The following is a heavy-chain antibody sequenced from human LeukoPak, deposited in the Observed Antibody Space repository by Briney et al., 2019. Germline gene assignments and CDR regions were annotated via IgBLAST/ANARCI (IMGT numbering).Heavy chain of an antibody. J-gene: IGHJ4*02. CDR3: AKDHESDGYPCLDH. CDR1: GFTFSSYA. D-gene: IGHD3-22*01. CDR2: ISYDGSNK. Sequence: GGSLRLSCAASGFTFSSYAMHWVRQAPGKGLEWVAVISYDGSNKYYADSVKGRFTISRDNSRNTLSLQMDSLRAEDTAVYYCAKDHESDGYPCLDHWGLGTLVTVSS. V-gene: IGHV3-30-3*01.